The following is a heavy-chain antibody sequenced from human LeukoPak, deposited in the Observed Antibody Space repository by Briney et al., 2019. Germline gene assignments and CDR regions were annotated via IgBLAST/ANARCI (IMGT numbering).Heavy chain of an antibody. Sequence: SETLSLTCTVSGGSISSYYWSWIRQPPGKGLEWIGYIYYGGSTNYNPSLKSRVTISVDTSKNQFSLKLSSVTAADTAVYYCARHRRDGYNEDAFDIWGQGTMVTVSS. CDR2: IYYGGST. CDR1: GGSISSYY. D-gene: IGHD5-12*01. CDR3: ARHRRDGYNEDAFDI. V-gene: IGHV4-59*08. J-gene: IGHJ3*02.